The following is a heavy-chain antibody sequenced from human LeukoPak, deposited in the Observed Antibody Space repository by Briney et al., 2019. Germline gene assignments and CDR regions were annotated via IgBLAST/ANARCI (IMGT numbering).Heavy chain of an antibody. D-gene: IGHD3-3*01. V-gene: IGHV4-61*02. J-gene: IGHJ6*02. Sequence: SETLSLTRTVSTVSISSSSYDWNWLRQPAGKGLEWIGRIYTTRTTNYNPSLKSRVTISVDTSKNQFSLKLSSVTAADTAVYYCAREAYDFWSGYSRRVYYYGMDVWGQGTTVTVSS. CDR3: AREAYDFWSGYSRRVYYYGMDV. CDR1: TVSISSSSYD. CDR2: IYTTRTT.